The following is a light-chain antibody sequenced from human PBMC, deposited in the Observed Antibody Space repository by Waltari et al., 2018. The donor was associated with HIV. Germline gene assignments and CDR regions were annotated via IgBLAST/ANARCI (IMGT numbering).Light chain of an antibody. CDR1: SSNTGTNN. V-gene: IGLV1-47*01. CDR2: KND. CDR3: AGWDESLSGVI. Sequence: QFVLTQPPSTSGTPGQNVTFSCPGISSNTGTNNVSLYQKLPGTAPKLTIYKNDQRPSGVPDRFSGSKSGASASLAIIGLRSGDEGDYYCAGWDESLSGVIFGGGTKLSVL. J-gene: IGLJ2*01.